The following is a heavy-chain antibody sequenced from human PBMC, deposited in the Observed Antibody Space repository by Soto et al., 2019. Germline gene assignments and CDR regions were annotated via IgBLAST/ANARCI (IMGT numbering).Heavy chain of an antibody. CDR2: INPKSGTT. CDR3: ARGLEGRYYYEGRDD. CDR1: GYTFTDYY. V-gene: IGHV1-2*06. J-gene: IGHJ4*02. Sequence: ASVKVSCKASGYTFTDYYIHWVRQAPGQGLEWVGLINPKSGTTNHAPKFQGRVTMTSDTSTRTAYMELSSLRSEDTAEFYCARGLEGRYYYEGRDDWGQGTPVTVSS. D-gene: IGHD3-22*01.